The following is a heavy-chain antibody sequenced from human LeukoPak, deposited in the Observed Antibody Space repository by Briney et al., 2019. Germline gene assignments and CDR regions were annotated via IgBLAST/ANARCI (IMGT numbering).Heavy chain of an antibody. V-gene: IGHV3-23*01. CDR3: AKAMTVPAARLIRPLYYYYYGMDV. CDR2: ISGSGGST. CDR1: GFTFSSYA. Sequence: GGSLRLSCAASGFTFSSYAMSWVRQAPGKGLEWVSAISGSGGSTYYADSVKGRFTISRDNSKNTLYLQMNSLRAEDTAVYYCAKAMTVPAARLIRPLYYYYYGMDVWGQGTTVTASS. J-gene: IGHJ6*02. D-gene: IGHD2-2*01.